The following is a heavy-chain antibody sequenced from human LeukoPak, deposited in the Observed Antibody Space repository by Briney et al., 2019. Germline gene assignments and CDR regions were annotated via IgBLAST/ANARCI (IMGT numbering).Heavy chain of an antibody. J-gene: IGHJ2*01. CDR2: IYYSGST. Sequence: PSETLSLTCTVSGGSISSYYWSWIRQPPGKGLEWIGYIYYSGSTNYNPSLKSRVTISVDTSKNQFSLKLSSVTAADTAVYYCARDHPDYVWGSYRSNWYFDLWGRGTLVTVSS. CDR1: GGSISSYY. V-gene: IGHV4-59*01. CDR3: ARDHPDYVWGSYRSNWYFDL. D-gene: IGHD3-16*02.